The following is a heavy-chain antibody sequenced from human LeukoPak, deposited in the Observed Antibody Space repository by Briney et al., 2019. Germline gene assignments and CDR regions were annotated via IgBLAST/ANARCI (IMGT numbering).Heavy chain of an antibody. CDR1: GGTFSSYA. J-gene: IGHJ6*02. CDR2: IIPIFGIA. CDR3: ASSTIPLSQRIYYYGMDV. V-gene: IGHV1-69*04. D-gene: IGHD3-3*01. Sequence: GASVKVSCTASGGTFSSYAISWVRQAPGQGLEWMGRIIPIFGIANYAQKFQGRVTITADKSTSTAYMELSSLRSEDTAVYYCASSTIPLSQRIYYYGMDVWGQGTTVTVSS.